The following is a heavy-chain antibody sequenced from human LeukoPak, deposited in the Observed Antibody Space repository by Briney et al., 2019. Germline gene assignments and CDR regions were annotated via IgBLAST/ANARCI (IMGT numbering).Heavy chain of an antibody. CDR3: ARGRGYSGYDSGY. CDR1: GYTFTGYY. V-gene: IGHV1-2*04. CDR2: INPNSGGT. Sequence: GASVKVSCKASGYTFTGYYMHWVRQAPGQGLEWMGWINPNSGGTNYAQKFQGWVTMTRDTSISTAYMELSRLRSDDTAVYYCARGRGYSGYDSGYWGQGTLVTVSS. D-gene: IGHD5-12*01. J-gene: IGHJ4*02.